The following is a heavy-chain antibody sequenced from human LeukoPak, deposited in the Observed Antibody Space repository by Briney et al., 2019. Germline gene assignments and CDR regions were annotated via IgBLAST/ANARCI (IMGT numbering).Heavy chain of an antibody. CDR1: GYTFTSYG. CDR3: ARDAAALRYCSSTSCHGWFDP. D-gene: IGHD2-2*01. CDR2: ISAYNGNT. V-gene: IGHV1-18*01. J-gene: IGHJ5*02. Sequence: ASVKVSCKASGYTFTSYGISWVRQAPGQGLEWMGWISAYNGNTNYAQKLQGRVTMTTDTSTSTAYMELRSLRSDDTAVYYCARDAAALRYCSSTSCHGWFDPWGQGTLVTVSS.